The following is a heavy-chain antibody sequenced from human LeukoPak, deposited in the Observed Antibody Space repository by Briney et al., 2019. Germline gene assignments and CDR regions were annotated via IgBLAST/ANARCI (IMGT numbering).Heavy chain of an antibody. CDR2: IYYSGTT. V-gene: IGHV4-39*01. Sequence: SETLSLTCTVSGGSISSSSYYWGWIRQPPGKGLEWIGSIYYSGTTYYNPSLKSRVTISVDTSKDQFSLKLSSVTATDTAVYYCARRTTGTHADAFDIWGQGTKVTVSS. J-gene: IGHJ3*02. D-gene: IGHD1-1*01. CDR1: GGSISSSSYY. CDR3: ARRTTGTHADAFDI.